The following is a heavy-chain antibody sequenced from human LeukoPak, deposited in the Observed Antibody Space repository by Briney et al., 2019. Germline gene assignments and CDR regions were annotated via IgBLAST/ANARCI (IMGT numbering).Heavy chain of an antibody. J-gene: IGHJ3*02. D-gene: IGHD1-7*01. V-gene: IGHV4-59*11. Sequence: PSETLSLTCTVSGGSISRHYWSWIRQPPGKGLEWIGYIHNSGSTNYNPSLKSRVTISVDTSKNQFSLRLSSVTAADTAVYYCARDRTELELGALDIWGQGTMVTVSS. CDR3: ARDRTELELGALDI. CDR2: IHNSGST. CDR1: GGSISRHY.